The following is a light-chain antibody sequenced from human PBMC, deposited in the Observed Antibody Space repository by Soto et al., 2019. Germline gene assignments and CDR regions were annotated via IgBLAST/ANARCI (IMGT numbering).Light chain of an antibody. J-gene: IGKJ4*01. CDR2: GAS. CDR3: QQYGTSPLT. V-gene: IGKV3-20*01. Sequence: EIVLTQSPGTMSLSPGERATLSCRASQSVNSTYLAWYQPKPGQAPRLLIYGASSRATGIPDRFSGSGSGTDCTLTISRLEPEEFAVYDCQQYGTSPLTFGEGTKVEIK. CDR1: QSVNSTY.